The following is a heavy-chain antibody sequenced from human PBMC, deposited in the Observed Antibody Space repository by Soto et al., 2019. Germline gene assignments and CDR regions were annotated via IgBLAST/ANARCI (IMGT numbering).Heavy chain of an antibody. J-gene: IGHJ4*02. Sequence: SETLSLTCTVSGGSISSGGYYWSWIRQHPGKGLEWIGYIYYSGSTYYNPSLKSRVTISVDTSKNQFSLKLSSVTAADTAVYYWARDTYSLSGYDYWGQETLVTVSS. CDR1: GGSISSGGYY. CDR3: ARDTYSLSGYDY. V-gene: IGHV4-31*03. D-gene: IGHD5-12*01. CDR2: IYYSGST.